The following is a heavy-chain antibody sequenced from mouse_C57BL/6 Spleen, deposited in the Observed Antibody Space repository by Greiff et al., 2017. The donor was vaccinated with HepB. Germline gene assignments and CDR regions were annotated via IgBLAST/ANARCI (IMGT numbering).Heavy chain of an antibody. CDR2: IDPETGGT. Sequence: QVQLKQSGAELVRPGASVTLSCKASGYTFTDYEMHWVKQTPVHGLEWIGAIDPETGGTAYNQKFKGKAILTADKSSSTAYMELRSLTSEDSAVYYCTRDDYDEGVDYWCQGTTLTVSS. CDR1: GYTFTDYE. D-gene: IGHD2-4*01. J-gene: IGHJ2*01. V-gene: IGHV1-15*01. CDR3: TRDDYDEGVDY.